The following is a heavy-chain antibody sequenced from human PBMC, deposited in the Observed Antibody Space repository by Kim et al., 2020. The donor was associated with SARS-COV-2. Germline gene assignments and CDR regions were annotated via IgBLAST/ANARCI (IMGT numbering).Heavy chain of an antibody. V-gene: IGHV4-4*07. CDR3: ARAEDSRTFDY. CDR2: T. Sequence: TSYCPSLQSRVTMSSDTSNNQFSLKLTSVTAADTAVYYCARAEDSRTFDYWGQGALVVVSS. J-gene: IGHJ4*02.